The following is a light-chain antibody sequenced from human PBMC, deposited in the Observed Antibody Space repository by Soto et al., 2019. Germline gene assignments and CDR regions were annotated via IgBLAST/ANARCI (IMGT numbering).Light chain of an antibody. J-gene: IGKJ1*01. V-gene: IGKV3-15*01. CDR3: QQYATSPQT. CDR2: GAS. Sequence: EIVMTQSPATLSVSPGERATLSCRASQSVSSNLAWYQQKSGQAPRLLIYGASTRATGIPARFSGSGSGTDFTLTISRLEPEDFAVYYCQQYATSPQTFGQGTKVDIK. CDR1: QSVSSN.